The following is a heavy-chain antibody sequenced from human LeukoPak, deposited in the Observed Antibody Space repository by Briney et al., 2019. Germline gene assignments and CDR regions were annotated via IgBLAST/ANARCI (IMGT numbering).Heavy chain of an antibody. CDR1: GGSFSGYY. J-gene: IGHJ5*02. Sequence: ETLSVTCAVYGGSFSGYYWSWIRQPPGKGLEWIGEINHSGSTNYNPSLKSLVTISVDTSKNQSSLKLSSVTAADTAVYYCARGQQLWSNWFDPWGQGTLVTVSS. D-gene: IGHD5-18*01. V-gene: IGHV4-34*01. CDR2: INHSGST. CDR3: ARGQQLWSNWFDP.